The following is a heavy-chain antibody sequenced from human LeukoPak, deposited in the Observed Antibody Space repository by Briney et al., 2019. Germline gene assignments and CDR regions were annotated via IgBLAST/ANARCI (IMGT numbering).Heavy chain of an antibody. V-gene: IGHV3-21*01. Sequence: PGGSLTLSCAASGFTFSTYSMNWVRQTPGKGLEWVSSISSSSRSIYYADSVKGRFTISRDNAKNSLYLQMNSLRAEDTAVYYCAKDSLASDGGGPFDIWGQGTMVTVSS. CDR1: GFTFSTYS. D-gene: IGHD2-15*01. J-gene: IGHJ3*02. CDR2: ISSSSRSI. CDR3: AKDSLASDGGGPFDI.